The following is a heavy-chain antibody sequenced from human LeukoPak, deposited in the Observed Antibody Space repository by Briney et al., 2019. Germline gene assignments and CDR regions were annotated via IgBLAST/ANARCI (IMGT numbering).Heavy chain of an antibody. CDR2: LSDSGSST. J-gene: IGHJ4*02. D-gene: IGHD2-21*02. Sequence: GGSLRLSCAASGFTFSSYAMNWVRQGPGKGLMWVSSLSDSGSSTFYADSVKGRFTIYRDNSKNVLYLQMNSLRADDTAVYYCAKTLWGLTLLSSDHWGQGTLVTVSS. CDR3: AKTLWGLTLLSSDH. CDR1: GFTFSSYA. V-gene: IGHV3-23*01.